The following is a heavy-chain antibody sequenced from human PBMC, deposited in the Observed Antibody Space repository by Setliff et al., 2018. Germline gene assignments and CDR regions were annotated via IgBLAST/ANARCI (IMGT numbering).Heavy chain of an antibody. J-gene: IGHJ4*02. Sequence: SETLSLTCTVSGGSISSYYWSWIRQPPGKGLEWIGSIHYSGSTNYNPSLKSRLTISVDTAKTQFSLRLISVTAADTAVYYCAREAGTIWGQGTLVTVSS. CDR2: IHYSGST. D-gene: IGHD1-1*01. CDR1: GGSISSYY. V-gene: IGHV4-59*12. CDR3: AREAGTI.